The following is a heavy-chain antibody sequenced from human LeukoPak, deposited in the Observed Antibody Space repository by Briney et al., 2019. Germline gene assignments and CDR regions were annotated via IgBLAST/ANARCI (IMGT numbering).Heavy chain of an antibody. J-gene: IGHJ4*02. Sequence: GGSLRLSCAASGFTFSSYWMSWVRQAPGKGLEWVANIKKDGSEKYYVDSVKGRFTISRDNAKNSLYLQMNSLRAEDTAVYYCARVRVLRYFDWLLYRRYYFDYWGQGTLVTVSS. CDR1: GFTFSSYW. D-gene: IGHD3-9*01. CDR2: IKKDGSEK. V-gene: IGHV3-7*01. CDR3: ARVRVLRYFDWLLYRRYYFDY.